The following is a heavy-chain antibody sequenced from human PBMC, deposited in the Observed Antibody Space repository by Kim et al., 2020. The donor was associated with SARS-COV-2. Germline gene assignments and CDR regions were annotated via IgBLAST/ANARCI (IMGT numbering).Heavy chain of an antibody. CDR2: IDGSDGTT. CDR3: LQGEPGWIWDY. CDR1: GFTFTGHA. Sequence: GGSLRLSCTTSGFTFTGHAMSWVRQAPGKGLEWVSSIDGSDGTTYYVDSVKGRFSISRDDSKNTLYLQMSALRAEDKAAYYCLQGEPGWIWDYRGQ. J-gene: IGHJ4*02. D-gene: IGHD3-16*01. V-gene: IGHV3-23*01.